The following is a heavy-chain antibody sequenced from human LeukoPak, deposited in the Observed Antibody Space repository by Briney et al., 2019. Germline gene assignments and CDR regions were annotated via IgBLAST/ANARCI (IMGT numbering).Heavy chain of an antibody. V-gene: IGHV3-48*03. D-gene: IGHD2-8*01. J-gene: IGHJ4*02. CDR1: GFTFSTYE. CDR2: ISASGNGRTI. Sequence: GGSLRLSCADSGFTFSTYEMTWVRQAPGKGLEWVSYISASGNGRTIYYADSVKGRFTISRDNAKNSLYLQMNSLGAEDTAVYYCARDPERGVYFEYWGQGALVTVSS. CDR3: ARDPERGVYFEY.